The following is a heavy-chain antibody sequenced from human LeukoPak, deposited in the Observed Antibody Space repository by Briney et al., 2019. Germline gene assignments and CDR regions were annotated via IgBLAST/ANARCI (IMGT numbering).Heavy chain of an antibody. D-gene: IGHD3-10*01. CDR2: ISYDGSNK. J-gene: IGHJ6*02. CDR3: ARDLRPYGTSYYGMDV. V-gene: IGHV3-30-3*01. CDR1: GFTFSSYA. Sequence: GGSLRLSCAASGFTFSSYAMHWVRQAPGKGLEWVAVISYDGSNKYYADSVKGRFTISRDNSKNTLYLQMNSLRAEDTAVYYCARDLRPYGTSYYGMDVWGQGTMVTVSS.